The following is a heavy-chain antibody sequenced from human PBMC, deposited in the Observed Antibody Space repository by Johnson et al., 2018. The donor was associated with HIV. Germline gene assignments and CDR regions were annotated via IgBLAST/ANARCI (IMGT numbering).Heavy chain of an antibody. Sequence: VQLVESGGGVVQPGGSLRLSCAASGFTFSSYGMHWVRQAPGKGLEWVAFIRYDGSNKYYAASVTGRFTISRDNSKNTLYLQMNSLRAEDTAVYYCAKDWDVVVTADDAFDIWGQGTMVTVSS. V-gene: IGHV3-30*02. CDR3: AKDWDVVVTADDAFDI. J-gene: IGHJ3*02. CDR1: GFTFSSYG. CDR2: IRYDGSNK. D-gene: IGHD2-21*02.